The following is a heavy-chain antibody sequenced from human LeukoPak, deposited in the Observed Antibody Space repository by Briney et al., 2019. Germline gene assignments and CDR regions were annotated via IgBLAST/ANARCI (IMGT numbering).Heavy chain of an antibody. Sequence: GASVRVSCKASGGTFSSYAISWVRQAPGQGLEWMGGIIPIFGTANYAQKFQGRVTMTKDTSTSTVYVELSSLRSGDTAVFYCARDAMTSVTTSPYYFDYWGQGTLVTVSS. D-gene: IGHD4-17*01. J-gene: IGHJ4*02. CDR3: ARDAMTSVTTSPYYFDY. V-gene: IGHV1-69*05. CDR2: IIPIFGTA. CDR1: GGTFSSYA.